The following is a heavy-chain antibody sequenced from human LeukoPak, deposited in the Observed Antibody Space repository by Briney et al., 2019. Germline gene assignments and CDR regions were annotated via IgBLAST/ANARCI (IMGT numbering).Heavy chain of an antibody. Sequence: PSDTQSPTCTVSARSISSRRYYWARIRQPPGKGLERIGSKYYSVSSYCDAPLKRRETISVDTSKYQFSLKLSSVTAGVTVVDSCARHVGMLAARPAPSRYWGKGTRVTV. CDR1: ARSISSRRYY. D-gene: IGHD6-6*01. J-gene: IGHJ4*02. CDR2: KYYSVSS. CDR3: ARHVGMLAARPAPSRY. V-gene: IGHV4-39*01.